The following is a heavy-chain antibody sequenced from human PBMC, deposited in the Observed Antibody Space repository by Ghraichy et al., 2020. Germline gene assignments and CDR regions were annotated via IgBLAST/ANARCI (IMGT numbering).Heavy chain of an antibody. Sequence: GGSLRLSCAASGFTFSSYSMNWVRQAPGKGLEWVSYIRNSDGLILYADSVKGRFTIFTDKAKSSLSLQMNSLRDEDTAVYYCARDSNWAFDYWGQGTLVTVSS. CDR3: ARDSNWAFDY. CDR1: GFTFSSYS. CDR2: IRNSDGLI. V-gene: IGHV3-48*02. D-gene: IGHD4-11*01. J-gene: IGHJ4*02.